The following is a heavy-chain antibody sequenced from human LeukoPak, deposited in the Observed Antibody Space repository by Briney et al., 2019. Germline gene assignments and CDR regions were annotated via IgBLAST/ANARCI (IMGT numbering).Heavy chain of an antibody. CDR2: LYYSGST. CDR1: GGSIRNYY. J-gene: IGHJ4*02. V-gene: IGHV4-59*01. Sequence: PSETLSLTCTVSGGSIRNYYWSWIRQPPGKGLGWIGYLYYSGSTDYNPSLKSRVTISVDTSKNQFSLKLKSVTAADTAVYYCARSQYSEYDYELWGQGTLVTVSS. D-gene: IGHD5-12*01. CDR3: ARSQYSEYDYEL.